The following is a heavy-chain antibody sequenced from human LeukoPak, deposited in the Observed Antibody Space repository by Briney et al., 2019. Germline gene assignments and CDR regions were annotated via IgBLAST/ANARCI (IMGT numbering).Heavy chain of an antibody. CDR3: ARETRGGGDLYYYYGMDV. CDR2: IYYSGST. D-gene: IGHD2-21*02. J-gene: IGHJ6*02. CDR1: GGSISSGGYS. Sequence: PSETLSLTCAVSGGSISSGGYSWSWIRQPPGKGLEWIGYIYYSGSTNYNPSLKSRVTISVDTSKNQFSLKLSSVTAADTAVYYCARETRGGGDLYYYYGMDVWGQGTTVTVSS. V-gene: IGHV4-61*08.